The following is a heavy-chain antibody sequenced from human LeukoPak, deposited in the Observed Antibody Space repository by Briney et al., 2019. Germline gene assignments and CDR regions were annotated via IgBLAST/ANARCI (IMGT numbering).Heavy chain of an antibody. CDR1: GFTFSSYA. V-gene: IGHV3-23*01. D-gene: IGHD6-13*01. Sequence: GGSLRLSCAASGFTFSSYAMSWVRQAPGKGLEWVSAISGSGGSTYYADSVKGRFTISRDNSKNTLYLQMNSLRAEDTAVYYCAKERRLIAAAGPLHQQSNWFDPWGQGTLVTVSS. CDR2: ISGSGGST. CDR3: AKERRLIAAAGPLHQQSNWFDP. J-gene: IGHJ5*02.